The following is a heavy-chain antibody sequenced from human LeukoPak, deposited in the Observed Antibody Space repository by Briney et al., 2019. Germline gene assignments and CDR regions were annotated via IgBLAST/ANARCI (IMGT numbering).Heavy chain of an antibody. V-gene: IGHV4-31*03. CDR3: ARELGYCSGGSCYGNWFDP. J-gene: IGHJ5*02. D-gene: IGHD2-15*01. Sequence: PSETLSLTCTVSGGSISSGSYYWSWIRQHPGKGLEWIGYIYYSGSTYYNPSLKSRVTISVDTSKNQFSLKLSSVTAADTAVYYCARELGYCSGGSCYGNWFDPWGQGTLVTVSS. CDR1: GGSISSGSYY. CDR2: IYYSGST.